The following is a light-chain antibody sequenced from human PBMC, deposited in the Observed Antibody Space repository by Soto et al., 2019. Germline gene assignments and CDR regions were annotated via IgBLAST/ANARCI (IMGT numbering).Light chain of an antibody. J-gene: IGLJ2*01. V-gene: IGLV1-40*01. CDR3: QSYDSILSGSL. CDR1: SSNIGAGYD. Sequence: QSVLTQPPSVSGAPGQMVTISCTGSSSNIGAGYDVHWYQQLPGTAPKLLIYGNSNRPSGVPDRFSGSKSGTSASLAITGLQAEDEADYYCQSYDSILSGSLFGGGTKLTVL. CDR2: GNS.